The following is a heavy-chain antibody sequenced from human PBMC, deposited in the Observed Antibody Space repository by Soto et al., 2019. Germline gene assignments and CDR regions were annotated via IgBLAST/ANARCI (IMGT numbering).Heavy chain of an antibody. CDR3: ARGGGVGVAGSAAFDM. CDR1: GYPVTSYY. D-gene: IGHD3-3*01. V-gene: IGHV1-2*02. J-gene: IGHJ3*02. CDR2: INPATGAA. Sequence: QLHLVQSGAVVKKPGASVTVSCSASGYPVTSYYMHWVRQAPGRGLEWMGGINPATGAAKYTQTFQGRVTMTRDTSTSTVFMELSGLTSEDPAVFYGARGGGVGVAGSAAFDMWGQGTLVTVSS.